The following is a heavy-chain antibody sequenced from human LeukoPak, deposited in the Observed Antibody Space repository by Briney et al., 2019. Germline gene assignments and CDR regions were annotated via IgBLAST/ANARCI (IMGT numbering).Heavy chain of an antibody. CDR1: GYTFTIYY. Sequence: ASVKVSCKASGYTFTIYYIHWVRQAPGQGLEWMGLINPSGGSTNYAQKFQGRVTMTRDTSTSTVYMELSSLRSEDTAAYYCAKDLWPLGYYYYYMDVWGKGTTVTISS. D-gene: IGHD3-16*01. CDR2: INPSGGST. V-gene: IGHV1-46*01. CDR3: AKDLWPLGYYYYYMDV. J-gene: IGHJ6*03.